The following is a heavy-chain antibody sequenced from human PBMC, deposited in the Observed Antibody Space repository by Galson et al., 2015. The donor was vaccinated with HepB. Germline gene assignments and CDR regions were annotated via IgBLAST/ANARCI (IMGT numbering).Heavy chain of an antibody. Sequence: SLRLSCAASGFTFSSYGMHWVRQAPGKGLEWVAVIWYDGSNKYYADSVKGRFTISRDNSKNTLYLQMNSLRAEDTAVYYCARDQYDKDDYTPFDIWGQGTMVTVSS. CDR3: ARDQYDKDDYTPFDI. J-gene: IGHJ3*02. CDR1: GFTFSSYG. CDR2: IWYDGSNK. D-gene: IGHD4-11*01. V-gene: IGHV3-33*01.